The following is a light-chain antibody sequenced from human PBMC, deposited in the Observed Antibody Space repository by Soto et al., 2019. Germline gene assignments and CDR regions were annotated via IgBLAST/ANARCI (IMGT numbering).Light chain of an antibody. CDR3: QQYGNSSWT. CDR1: QNVSSAY. V-gene: IGKV3-20*01. Sequence: EIVLTQSPGTLSLSPGESATLSCRASQNVSSAYLTWYQQRAGQAPRLLIYGASSRATGVPDRFSGSGSGTDFTLTISRLEPEDFAVFYCQQYGNSSWTFGQGTKVDIK. CDR2: GAS. J-gene: IGKJ1*01.